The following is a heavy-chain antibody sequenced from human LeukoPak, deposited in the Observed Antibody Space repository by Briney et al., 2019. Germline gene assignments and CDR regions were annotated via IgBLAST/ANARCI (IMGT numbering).Heavy chain of an antibody. CDR3: AKDGTTTVTFDY. CDR2: ISGSGGST. D-gene: IGHD4-11*01. Sequence: GGSLRLSCAAXGFTFSSYAMSWVRQAPGKGLEWVSVISGSGGSTYYRDSVKGRFTISRDNSKNTLYLQMNSLTAGDTAVYYCAKDGTTTVTFDYWGQGTLVTVSS. V-gene: IGHV3-23*01. CDR1: GFTFSSYA. J-gene: IGHJ4*02.